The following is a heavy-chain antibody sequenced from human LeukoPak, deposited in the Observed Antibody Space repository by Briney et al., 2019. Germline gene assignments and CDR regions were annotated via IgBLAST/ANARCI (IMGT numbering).Heavy chain of an antibody. D-gene: IGHD3-10*01. CDR3: ASTMVRGVNNDY. Sequence: GGSLRLSCAASGFTFSCYAMHWVRQAPGKGLEYVSTISDNGGSTFYANSVKGRFTISRDNAKNSLYLQMNSLRAEDTAVYYCASTMVRGVNNDYWGQGTLVTVSS. CDR2: ISDNGGST. V-gene: IGHV3-64*01. CDR1: GFTFSCYA. J-gene: IGHJ4*02.